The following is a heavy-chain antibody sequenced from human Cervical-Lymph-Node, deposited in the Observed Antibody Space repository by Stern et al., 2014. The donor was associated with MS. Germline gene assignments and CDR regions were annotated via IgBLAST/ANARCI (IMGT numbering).Heavy chain of an antibody. D-gene: IGHD5-18*01. Sequence: QVQLQESGPGLVKPSQTLSLTCAVSVGSINSRDYYWTWIRQPPGKGLEWLGDIAYSGITYYNTSLESRITISIDTSKNQFSLKLNSLTATDTAVYYCARDFRFNYGRGYYGMDVWGPGTTGTVS. CDR3: ARDFRFNYGRGYYGMDV. J-gene: IGHJ6*02. V-gene: IGHV4-30-4*01. CDR1: VGSINSRDYY. CDR2: IAYSGIT.